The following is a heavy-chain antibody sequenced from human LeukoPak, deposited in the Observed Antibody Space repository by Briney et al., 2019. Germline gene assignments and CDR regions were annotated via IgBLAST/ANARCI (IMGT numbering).Heavy chain of an antibody. CDR2: INHSGST. J-gene: IGHJ4*02. D-gene: IGHD6-19*01. V-gene: IGHV4-34*01. CDR1: GGSFSGYY. Sequence: SETLSLTCAVYGGSFSGYYWSWIRQPPGKGLEWIGEINHSGSTNYNPSLKSRVTISVDTSKNQFSLKLSSVTAADTAVYYCARGKWAVAALFYYWGQGTLVTVSS. CDR3: ARGKWAVAALFYY.